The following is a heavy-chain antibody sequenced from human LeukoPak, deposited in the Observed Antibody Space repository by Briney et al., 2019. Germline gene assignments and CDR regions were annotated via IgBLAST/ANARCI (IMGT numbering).Heavy chain of an antibody. J-gene: IGHJ1*01. D-gene: IGHD3-3*01. Sequence: SETLSLTCTVSGGSISSSSYYWGWIRQPPGKGLEWIGSIYYSGSTYYNPSLKSRVTISVDTSKNQFSLKLSSVTAADTAVYYCASLSWSCYYFQHWGQGTLVTVSS. CDR2: IYYSGST. V-gene: IGHV4-39*01. CDR1: GGSISSSSYY. CDR3: ASLSWSCYYFQH.